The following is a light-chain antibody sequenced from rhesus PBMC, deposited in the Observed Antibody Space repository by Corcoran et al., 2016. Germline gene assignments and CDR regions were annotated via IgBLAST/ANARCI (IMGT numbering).Light chain of an antibody. CDR1: QGISRS. V-gene: IGKV1-32*01. CDR2: IAK. J-gene: IGKJ4*01. CDR3: HQSNTLPLT. Sequence: DIQMTQSPSSLSASVGDRATLTCRASQGISRSLNWYQQKSGKAPRILISIAKRWESGVPSRFSGSGSGTGFTLTIISLQPNDVATYYFHQSNTLPLTFRGGAKVEIK.